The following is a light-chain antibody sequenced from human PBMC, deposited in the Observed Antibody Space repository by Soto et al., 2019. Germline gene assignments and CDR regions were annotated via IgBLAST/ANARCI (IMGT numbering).Light chain of an antibody. CDR2: EVI. CDR1: SSDVGGYNY. V-gene: IGLV2-8*01. Sequence: QSALTQPPSESGSPGQSVTISCTGTSSDVGGYNYVSWYQQHPGKAPKLMIYEVIKRPSGVPARFSGSKSGNTASLTVSGLQAEDEADYYCSSYAGSNNLVFCGGTKLTVL. J-gene: IGLJ3*02. CDR3: SSYAGSNNLV.